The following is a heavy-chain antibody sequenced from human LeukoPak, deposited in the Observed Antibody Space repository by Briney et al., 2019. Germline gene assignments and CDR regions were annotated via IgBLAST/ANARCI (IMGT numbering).Heavy chain of an antibody. CDR1: GFTFSSYW. D-gene: IGHD6-25*01. Sequence: GGSLILSCAASGFTFSSYWMHWVRQAPGKGLVWVSRINSDGSITTYADSVRGRFTISRDNARNTLYLQMSSLRAEDTAVYYCARDVPGRLGGVDYWGQGTLVTVSS. J-gene: IGHJ4*02. V-gene: IGHV3-74*01. CDR2: INSDGSIT. CDR3: ARDVPGRLGGVDY.